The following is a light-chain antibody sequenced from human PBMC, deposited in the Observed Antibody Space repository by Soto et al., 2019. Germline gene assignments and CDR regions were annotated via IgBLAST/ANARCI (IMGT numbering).Light chain of an antibody. CDR1: SSDVGGYNY. V-gene: IGLV1-51*01. J-gene: IGLJ1*01. CDR3: GTRDSSRTGYV. Sequence: QSALTQPPSASGSPGQSVAISCTGTSSDVGGYNYVSWYQQFPGTAPELLIYDNNKRPSGIPDRFSGSKSGTSATLVITGLQTGDEADYYCGTRDSSRTGYVFGTGTKLTVL. CDR2: DNN.